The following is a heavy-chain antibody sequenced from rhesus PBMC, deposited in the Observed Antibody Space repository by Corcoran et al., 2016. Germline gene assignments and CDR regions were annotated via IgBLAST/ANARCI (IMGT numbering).Heavy chain of an antibody. D-gene: IGHD4-23*01. Sequence: EVQLVESGGGLVQPGGSRRLSCAASGFTFSSAAMHWVGQAYGKGLEWVGLIRRTATNTEPDYDASVKARFTISKDDSKNTAYLQMNSLKTEDTAVYYCATYSNYQGGLDSWGQGVVVTVSS. CDR1: GFTFSSAA. V-gene: IGHV3-118*01. CDR2: IRRTATNTEP. J-gene: IGHJ6*01. CDR3: ATYSNYQGGLDS.